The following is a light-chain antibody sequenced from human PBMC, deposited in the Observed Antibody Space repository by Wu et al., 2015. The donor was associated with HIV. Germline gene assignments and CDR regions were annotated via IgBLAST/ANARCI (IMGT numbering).Light chain of an antibody. J-gene: IGKJ2*03. V-gene: IGKV3-11*01. CDR1: QSIDSD. CDR3: QQYNNWPPMYS. Sequence: EIVLTQSPATLSLSPGRRATLSCRASQSIDSDLGWYQQRPGQAPRLLIYDASNRATGIPARFSGSGSGTEFTLTISSLEPEDFAVYYCQQYNNWPPMYSFGQGTKLEIK. CDR2: DAS.